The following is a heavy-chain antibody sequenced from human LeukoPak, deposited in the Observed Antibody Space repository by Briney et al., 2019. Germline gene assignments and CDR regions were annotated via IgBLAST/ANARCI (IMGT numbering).Heavy chain of an antibody. D-gene: IGHD6-13*01. V-gene: IGHV1-69*05. Sequence: SVKVSCKASGGTFSSYAISWVRQAPGQELEWMGGIIPIFGTANYAQKLQGRVTMTTDTSTSTAYMELRSLRSDDTAVYYCARDSSPEDYYYYGMDVWGQGTTVTVSS. CDR1: GGTFSSYA. CDR3: ARDSSPEDYYYYGMDV. CDR2: IIPIFGTA. J-gene: IGHJ6*02.